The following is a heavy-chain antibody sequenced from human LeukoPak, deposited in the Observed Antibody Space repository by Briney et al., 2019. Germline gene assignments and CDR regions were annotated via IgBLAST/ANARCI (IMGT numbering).Heavy chain of an antibody. CDR1: GYTFTGYY. D-gene: IGHD3-3*01. J-gene: IGHJ6*03. Sequence: ASVKVSCKASGYTFTGYYMHWVRQAPGQGLEWMGWINPNSGGTNYAQKFQGRVTMTRDTSISTAYMELSRLSSDDTAVYYCARVGILGVVCYYYRAVWGKGTTVTVSS. V-gene: IGHV1-2*02. CDR2: INPNSGGT. CDR3: ARVGILGVVCYYYRAV.